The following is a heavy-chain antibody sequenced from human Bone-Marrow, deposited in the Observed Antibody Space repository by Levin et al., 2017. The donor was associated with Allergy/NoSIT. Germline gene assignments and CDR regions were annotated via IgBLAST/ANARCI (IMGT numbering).Heavy chain of an antibody. J-gene: IGHJ4*02. D-gene: IGHD1-7*01. V-gene: IGHV3-30*18. CDR3: AKDGERDNWNYPHKFYFED. CDR1: GSTFSFYG. CDR2: ISYDGSNK. Sequence: GGSLRLSCAASGSTFSFYGMHWVRQAPGKGLQWVAVISYDGSNKDYPDSVKGRFTISRDNSKNTLYLQMTSLRVEDTAVYYCAKDGERDNWNYPHKFYFEDWGQGTLVTVSS.